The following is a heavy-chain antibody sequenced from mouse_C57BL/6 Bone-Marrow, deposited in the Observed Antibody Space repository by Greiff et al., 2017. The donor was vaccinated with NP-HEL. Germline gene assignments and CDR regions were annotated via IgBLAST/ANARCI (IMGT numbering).Heavy chain of an antibody. J-gene: IGHJ1*03. CDR3: ASPPIYDGYYPNWYFDV. CDR1: GYTFTGYW. D-gene: IGHD2-3*01. V-gene: IGHV1-9*01. CDR2: ILPGSGST. Sequence: QVQLQQSGAELMKPGASVKLSCKATGYTFTGYWIEWVKQRPGHGLEWIGEILPGSGSTNYNEKFKGKATFTADTSSNTAYMQLSSLTTEDSAIYYCASPPIYDGYYPNWYFDVWGTGTTVTVSS.